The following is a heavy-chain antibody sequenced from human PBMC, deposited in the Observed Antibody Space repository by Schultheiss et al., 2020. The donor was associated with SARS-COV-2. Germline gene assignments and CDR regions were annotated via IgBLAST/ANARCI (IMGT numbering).Heavy chain of an antibody. CDR2: ISGSSSYI. V-gene: IGHV3-21*01. J-gene: IGHJ3*02. Sequence: GGSLRLSCEASGFTFSSYAMSWVRQAPGKGLEWVSAISGSSSYIYYADSVKGRFTISRDNAKNSLYLQMNSLRAGDTAVYYCARGPRGDAFDIWGQGTMVTVSS. CDR1: GFTFSSYA. CDR3: ARGPRGDAFDI.